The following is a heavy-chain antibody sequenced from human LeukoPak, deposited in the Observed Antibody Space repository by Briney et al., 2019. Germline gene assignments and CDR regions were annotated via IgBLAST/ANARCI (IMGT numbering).Heavy chain of an antibody. CDR2: ISGSGSGGST. CDR3: AKRPKEYYDFWS. J-gene: IGHJ4*02. Sequence: GGSLRLSCAASGFTFSSSAMSWVRQAPGKGLEWVSSISGSGSGGSTYYADSVKGRFTISRDNSKNTLYLQMNSLRAEDTAVYYCAKRPKEYYDFWSWGQGTLVTVSS. CDR1: GFTFSSSA. D-gene: IGHD3-3*01. V-gene: IGHV3-23*01.